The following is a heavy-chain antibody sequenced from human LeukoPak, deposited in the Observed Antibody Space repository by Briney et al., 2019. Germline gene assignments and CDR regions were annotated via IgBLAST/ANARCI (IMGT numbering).Heavy chain of an antibody. CDR2: IIPIFGTA. V-gene: IGHV1-69*13. D-gene: IGHD1-26*01. CDR1: GGTFSSYA. Sequence: SVKVSCKASGGTFSSYAISWVRQAPGQGLEWMGGIIPIFGTANYAQKFQGRVTIAAGESTSTAYMELSSLRSEDTAVYYCAATSYGHYWGQGTLVTVSP. J-gene: IGHJ4*02. CDR3: AATSYGHY.